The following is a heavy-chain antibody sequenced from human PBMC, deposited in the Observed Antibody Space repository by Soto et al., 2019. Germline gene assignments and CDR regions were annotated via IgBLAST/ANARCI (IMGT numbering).Heavy chain of an antibody. V-gene: IGHV3-9*01. D-gene: IGHD3-22*01. Sequence: GGSLRLSCAASGFTFDDYAMHWVRQAPGKGLEWVSGISWNSGSIGYADSVKGRFTISRDTAKNSLYRQMNSLRAEDTALYYCAKDKKRLSCYYFYGMDVWGQGTTVTVSS. J-gene: IGHJ6*02. CDR3: AKDKKRLSCYYFYGMDV. CDR1: GFTFDDYA. CDR2: ISWNSGSI.